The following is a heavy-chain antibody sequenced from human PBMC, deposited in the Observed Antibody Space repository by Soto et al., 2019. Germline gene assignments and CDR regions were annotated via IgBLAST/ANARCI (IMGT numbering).Heavy chain of an antibody. Sequence: QVQLVQSGAEVKKPGFSVKVSCKASGGTFSSYTISWVRQAPGQGLEWMGRIIPILGIANYAQKFQGRVTITADKSTSTAYMELSSLRSEDTAVYYCARDRPGGYSYAPIDYWGQGTLVTVSS. V-gene: IGHV1-69*08. CDR2: IIPILGIA. CDR1: GGTFSSYT. J-gene: IGHJ4*02. CDR3: ARDRPGGYSYAPIDY. D-gene: IGHD5-18*01.